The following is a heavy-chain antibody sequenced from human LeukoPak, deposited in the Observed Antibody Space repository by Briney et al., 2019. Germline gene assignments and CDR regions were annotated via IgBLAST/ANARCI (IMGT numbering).Heavy chain of an antibody. CDR3: ARVIRWPFYYFDY. J-gene: IGHJ4*02. CDR2: IYYSGST. CDR1: GGSISSYY. V-gene: IGHV4-59*01. D-gene: IGHD4-23*01. Sequence: SETLSLTCTVSGGSISSYYWSWIRQPPGKGLEWIGYIYYSGSTNYNPSLKSRVTISVDTSKNQFSLKLSSVTAADTAVYYCARVIRWPFYYFDYWGQGTLVTVSS.